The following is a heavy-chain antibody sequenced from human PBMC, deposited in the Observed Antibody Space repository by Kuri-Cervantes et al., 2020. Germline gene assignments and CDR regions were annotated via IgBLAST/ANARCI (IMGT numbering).Heavy chain of an antibody. CDR2: INGGGGST. D-gene: IGHD2-2*01. V-gene: IGHV3-23*01. CDR1: GFTFSSYG. J-gene: IGHJ4*02. Sequence: GESLKISCAASGFTFSSYGMSWVRQAPGKGLEWVSAINGGGGSTYYADSVKGRFTISRDNSKNTLYLQMNSLRAEDTAVYYCAKSGDIVVVPAAPADYFDYWGQGTLVTVSS. CDR3: AKSGDIVVVPAAPADYFDY.